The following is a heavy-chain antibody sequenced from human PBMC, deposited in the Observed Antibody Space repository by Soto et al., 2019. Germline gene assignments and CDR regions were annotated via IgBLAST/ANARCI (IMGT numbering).Heavy chain of an antibody. J-gene: IGHJ4*02. CDR1: GFTFSSYT. D-gene: IGHD5-18*01. CDR2: IWFDGSNK. Sequence: GGSLRLSCAASGFTFSSYTMHCGRQSPGKGLEWLALIWFDGSNKYYADSVKGRFSISRDNAKNTLYLQMNSLRAEDTAVYYCARDLGYNYGHPFDYWGQGTLVTVSS. V-gene: IGHV3-33*01. CDR3: ARDLGYNYGHPFDY.